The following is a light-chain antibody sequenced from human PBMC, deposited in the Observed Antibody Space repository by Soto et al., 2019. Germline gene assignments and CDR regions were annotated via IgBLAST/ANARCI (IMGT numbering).Light chain of an antibody. V-gene: IGKV3-20*01. Sequence: VLTQAPGTLSLSSGERATLSCRASQSVINSYLAWYQQKPGQAPRLLLYGAYNRATGIPDRFSGSGSGTDFTLTISRLEPEDFAVYYCQQYGTAPWTFGQGTKVDI. J-gene: IGKJ1*01. CDR1: QSVINSY. CDR2: GAY. CDR3: QQYGTAPWT.